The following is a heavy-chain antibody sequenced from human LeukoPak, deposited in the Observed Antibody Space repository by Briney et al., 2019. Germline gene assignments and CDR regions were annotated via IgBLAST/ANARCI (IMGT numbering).Heavy chain of an antibody. CDR2: INHSGST. J-gene: IGHJ6*02. Sequence: SETLSLTCAVYGGSFSGYYWSWIRQPPGKGLEWIGEINHSGSTNYNPSLKSRVTISVDTSKNQFSLKLSSVTAADTAVYYCARVRYYGSGSYYPCYYYGMDVWGPGTTVTVSS. D-gene: IGHD3-10*01. CDR1: GGSFSGYY. CDR3: ARVRYYGSGSYYPCYYYGMDV. V-gene: IGHV4-34*01.